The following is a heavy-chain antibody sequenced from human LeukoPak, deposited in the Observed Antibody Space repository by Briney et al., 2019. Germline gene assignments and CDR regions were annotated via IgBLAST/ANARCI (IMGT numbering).Heavy chain of an antibody. V-gene: IGHV3-23*01. J-gene: IGHJ4*02. CDR2: VSAGGGST. D-gene: IGHD3-10*01. CDR1: GFTFSGYA. Sequence: GGSLRLSCAASGFTFSGYAMTWVRQAPGKGLEGVSTVSAGGGSTYYADSVKGRFTISRDNPKNTLHLQMNSLRAEDTAVYYCAKRLYGSGGYYQFDYWGQGTLVTVSS. CDR3: AKRLYGSGGYYQFDY.